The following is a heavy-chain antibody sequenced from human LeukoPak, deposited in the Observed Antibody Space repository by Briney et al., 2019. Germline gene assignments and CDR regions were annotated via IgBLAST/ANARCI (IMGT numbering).Heavy chain of an antibody. CDR3: AREFQDDFWSGYSARLYYYYYYGMDV. J-gene: IGHJ6*02. D-gene: IGHD3-3*01. CDR1: GSTFSDSA. Sequence: GGSLRLSCAASGSTFSDSAMHWVRQASGKGLEWVGRIRSKVNNYATAFAASVKGRFTISRDDSTNTAYLQMNSLKTEDTAVYYCAREFQDDFWSGYSARLYYYYYYGMDVWGQGTTVTVSS. CDR2: IRSKVNNYAT. V-gene: IGHV3-73*01.